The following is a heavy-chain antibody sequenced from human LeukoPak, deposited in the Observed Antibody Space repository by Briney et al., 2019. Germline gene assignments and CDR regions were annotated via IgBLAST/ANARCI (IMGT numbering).Heavy chain of an antibody. J-gene: IGHJ4*02. Sequence: VASVKVSCKASGYTFTGYYMHWVRQAPGQGLEWMGRINPNSGGTNYAQKFQGRVTMTRDTSISTAYMELSRLRSDDTAVYYRARTSPYDYVWGSYRYKGFDYWGQGTLVTVSS. CDR2: INPNSGGT. CDR3: ARTSPYDYVWGSYRYKGFDY. CDR1: GYTFTGYY. D-gene: IGHD3-16*02. V-gene: IGHV1-2*06.